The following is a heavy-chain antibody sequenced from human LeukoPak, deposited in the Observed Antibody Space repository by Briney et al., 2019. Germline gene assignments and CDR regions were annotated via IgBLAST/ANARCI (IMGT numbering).Heavy chain of an antibody. CDR3: ARAPAIVVVPAALPYWFDP. J-gene: IGHJ5*02. CDR1: GFTFSSNA. Sequence: PGGSLRLSCATSGFTFSSNAMYWVRQAPGKGLEWVSAISGSGGSTYYADPVKGRLTISRDNSKNTLYLQMNSLRVEDTATYYCARAPAIVVVPAALPYWFDPWGQGTLVTVSS. CDR2: ISGSGGST. V-gene: IGHV3-23*01. D-gene: IGHD2-2*01.